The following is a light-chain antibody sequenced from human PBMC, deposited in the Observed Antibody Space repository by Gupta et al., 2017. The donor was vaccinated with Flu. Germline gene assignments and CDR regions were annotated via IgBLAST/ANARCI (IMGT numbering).Light chain of an antibody. CDR1: QSVSSSY. CDR3: QQYGSSPPGYT. J-gene: IGKJ2*01. CDR2: GAS. Sequence: IVLTQSPGTLSSSPGESATHSCRASQSVSSSYLAWYQQKPGQAPRLLIYGASSRATGIPDRFSGSGSGTDFTLTISRLEPEDFAVYYCQQYGSSPPGYTCGQGTKLEIK. V-gene: IGKV3-20*01.